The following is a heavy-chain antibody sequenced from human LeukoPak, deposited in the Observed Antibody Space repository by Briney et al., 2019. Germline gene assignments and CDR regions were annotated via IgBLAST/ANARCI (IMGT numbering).Heavy chain of an antibody. CDR2: IYYSGST. J-gene: IGHJ5*02. D-gene: IGHD3-22*01. CDR3: ARLGLDSSGYYFVGNWFDP. CDR1: GGSISSSSYY. Sequence: SETLSLTCTVSGGSISSSSYYWGWIRQPPGKGLEWIGSIYYSGSTYYNPSLKSRVTISVDTSKNQFSLKLSSVTAADTAVYYCARLGLDSSGYYFVGNWFDPWGQGTLVTVSS. V-gene: IGHV4-39*07.